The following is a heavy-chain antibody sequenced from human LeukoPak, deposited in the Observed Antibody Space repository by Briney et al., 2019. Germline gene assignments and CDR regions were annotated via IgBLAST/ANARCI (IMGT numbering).Heavy chain of an antibody. CDR3: AGGRGGWYAFES. D-gene: IGHD6-19*01. Sequence: GGSLRLSCAASNFTVSGNYMIWVRQTPGMGLECVSVMYTEDVTYYADSVKGRFTISRDNSKNTLYLQMNSLRTEDTAVYYCAGGRGGWYAFESWGQGTLVTVSS. V-gene: IGHV3-53*01. J-gene: IGHJ4*02. CDR2: MYTEDVT. CDR1: NFTVSGNY.